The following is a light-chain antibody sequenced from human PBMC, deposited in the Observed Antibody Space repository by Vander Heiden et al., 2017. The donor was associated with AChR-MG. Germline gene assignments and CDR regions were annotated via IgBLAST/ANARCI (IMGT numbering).Light chain of an antibody. J-gene: IGKJ2*01. CDR3: QSLFSFPSI. CDR2: GAS. Sequence: IQLTQSPSSLSASVGDRVTVACRASHDISDYVAWYQKKPGEAPRFLVYGASRLQSGVPSRFSASGSGTDFTLTISSLQPEDFATYYCQSLFSFPSIFGQGTKLEI. V-gene: IGKV1-9*01. CDR1: HDISDY.